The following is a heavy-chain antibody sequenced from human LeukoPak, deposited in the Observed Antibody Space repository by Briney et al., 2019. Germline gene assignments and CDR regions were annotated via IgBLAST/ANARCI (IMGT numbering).Heavy chain of an antibody. CDR3: ARVLHGMDV. Sequence: PSETLSLTCTVSGGSISSSSYYWSWIRQPPGKGLEWIGYIYYSGSTNYNPSLKSRVTISVDTSKNQFSLKLSSVTAADTAVYYCARVLHGMDVWGQGTTVTVSS. V-gene: IGHV4-61*01. CDR2: IYYSGST. CDR1: GGSISSSSYY. J-gene: IGHJ6*02.